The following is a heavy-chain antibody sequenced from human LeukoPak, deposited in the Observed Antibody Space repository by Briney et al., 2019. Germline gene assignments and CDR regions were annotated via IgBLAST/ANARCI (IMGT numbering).Heavy chain of an antibody. Sequence: GGSLRLSCAASGFSFSSYWMSWVRRAPGKGLEWVASIKHDASEKHYVDSVKGRFTISRDNAKNSLSLQMDSLRAEDTAVYYCARGPSGYHNTGGQGTLVTVSS. CDR2: IKHDASEK. CDR3: ARGPSGYHNT. CDR1: GFSFSSYW. D-gene: IGHD5-12*01. J-gene: IGHJ4*02. V-gene: IGHV3-7*01.